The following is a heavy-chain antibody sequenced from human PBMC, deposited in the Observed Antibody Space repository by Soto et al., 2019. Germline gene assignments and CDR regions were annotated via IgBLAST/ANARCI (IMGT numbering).Heavy chain of an antibody. D-gene: IGHD3-10*01. Sequence: QVQLVESGGGVVQPGRSLRLSCAASGFTFSSYGMHWVRQAPGTGLEWVAVIWYDGSNKYYADSVKGRFTISRDNSKNPLYLQMNILRAEDTAVYYWARARLRWVGEGNYYYMDVWGKGTTVTVSS. V-gene: IGHV3-33*01. J-gene: IGHJ6*03. CDR3: ARARLRWVGEGNYYYMDV. CDR1: GFTFSSYG. CDR2: IWYDGSNK.